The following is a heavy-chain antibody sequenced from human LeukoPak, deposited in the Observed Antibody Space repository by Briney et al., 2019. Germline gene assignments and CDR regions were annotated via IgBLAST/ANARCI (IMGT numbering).Heavy chain of an antibody. Sequence: GGSLRLSCAASGFTLSSYSMNWVRQAPGKGLEWVSSISSSSSYIYYADSVKGRFTISRDNAKNSLYLQMNSLRAEDTAVYYCARAQQLAVVDYWGQGTLVTVSS. CDR2: ISSSSSYI. CDR1: GFTLSSYS. J-gene: IGHJ4*02. V-gene: IGHV3-21*01. D-gene: IGHD6-6*01. CDR3: ARAQQLAVVDY.